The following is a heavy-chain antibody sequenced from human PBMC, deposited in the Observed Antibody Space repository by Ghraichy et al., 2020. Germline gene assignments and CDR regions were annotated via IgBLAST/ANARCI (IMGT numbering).Heavy chain of an antibody. CDR3: AGNYYYAMDV. Sequence: GGSLRLSCAASGFAFSTYWMTWVRQAPGQGPEWVANIKEDGRDEYYVDSVKGRFTISRDNAKNSLYLQMNSLRAEDTAVYYCAGNYYYAMDVWGQGTTVTVSS. J-gene: IGHJ6*02. CDR1: GFAFSTYW. CDR2: IKEDGRDE. V-gene: IGHV3-7*01.